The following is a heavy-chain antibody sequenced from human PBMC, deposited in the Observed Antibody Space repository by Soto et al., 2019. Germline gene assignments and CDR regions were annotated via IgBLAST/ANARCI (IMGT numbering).Heavy chain of an antibody. V-gene: IGHV3-30-3*01. CDR2: ISYDGSNK. D-gene: IGHD6-13*01. J-gene: IGHJ4*02. Sequence: GGSLRLSCAASGFTFSSYAMHWVRQAPGKGLEWVAVISYDGSNKYYADSVKGRFTISRDNSKNTLYLQMNSLRAEDTAVYYCARDSHGSRWYIIDYWGQGTLVTVYS. CDR3: ARDSHGSRWYIIDY. CDR1: GFTFSSYA.